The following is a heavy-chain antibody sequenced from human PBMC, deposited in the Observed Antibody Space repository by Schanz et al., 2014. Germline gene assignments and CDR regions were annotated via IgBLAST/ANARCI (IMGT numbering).Heavy chain of an antibody. V-gene: IGHV3-7*01. CDR3: ARDKGGYYPFDY. Sequence: VQLVESGGSVVQPGRSLRLSCAGSGFSFSDYGMHWVRQAPGRGLEWVANIKQDESERSYVDSVKGRFTISRDNAKNSLYLQMNSLRAEDTAVYYCARDKGGYYPFDYWGQGTLVTVSS. CDR2: IKQDESER. CDR1: GFSFSDYG. D-gene: IGHD3-3*01. J-gene: IGHJ4*02.